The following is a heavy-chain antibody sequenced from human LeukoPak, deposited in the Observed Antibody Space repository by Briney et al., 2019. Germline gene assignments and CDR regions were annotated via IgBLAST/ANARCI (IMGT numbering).Heavy chain of an antibody. V-gene: IGHV3-7*01. D-gene: IGHD2-2*01. CDR3: ARERYCTSATCYVGVPFDS. CDR1: GFTFNTYY. J-gene: IGHJ4*02. CDR2: IKQDGSEN. Sequence: GGSLRLSCAASGFTFNTYYMTWVRQAPGKRLEWVAGIKQDGSENYYMDSVKGRSTISRDNSRNSLYLQMNSLRAEDTAVYFCARERYCTSATCYVGVPFDSWGQGTLVTVSS.